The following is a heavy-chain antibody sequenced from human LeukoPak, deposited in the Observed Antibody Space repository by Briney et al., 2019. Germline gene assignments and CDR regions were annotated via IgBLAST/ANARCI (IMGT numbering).Heavy chain of an antibody. D-gene: IGHD1-20*01. CDR1: GFTFSISA. CDR3: ATLTGTTGSDDY. J-gene: IGHJ4*02. V-gene: IGHV3-30*04. Sequence: PGGSLRLSCAASGFTFSISAMPWVRQAPGKGLEWVAVISFDGSNKYYADSVKGRFTVSRDNSKSTLFLQMSTLRAEDTAVHYCATLTGTTGSDDYWGQGTLVTVSS. CDR2: ISFDGSNK.